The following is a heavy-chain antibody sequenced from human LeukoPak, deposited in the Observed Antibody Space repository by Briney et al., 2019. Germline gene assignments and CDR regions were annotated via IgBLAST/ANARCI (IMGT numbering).Heavy chain of an antibody. CDR1: GFTFDDYA. V-gene: IGHV3-9*01. Sequence: PGGSLRLSCAASGFTFDDYATRWVRQAPGKGLEWVSGISWNSGSIGYADSVKGRFTISRYNAKNSLYLQMNSLRAEDTALYYCAKDDGSSGYGADDNWGQGTLVTVSS. J-gene: IGHJ4*02. CDR2: ISWNSGSI. CDR3: AKDDGSSGYGADDN. D-gene: IGHD3-22*01.